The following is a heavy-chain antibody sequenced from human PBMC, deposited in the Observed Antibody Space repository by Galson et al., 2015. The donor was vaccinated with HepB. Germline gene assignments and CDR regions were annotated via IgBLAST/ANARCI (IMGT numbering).Heavy chain of an antibody. J-gene: IGHJ4*02. V-gene: IGHV3-23*01. CDR2: ISGSGGST. Sequence: SLRLSCAASGFTFSSYAMSWVRQAPGKGLEWVSAISGSGGSTYYADSVKGRFTISRDNSKNTLYLQMNSLRAEDTAVYYCAKGPSGREGFDYWGQGTLVTVSS. CDR1: GFTFSSYA. D-gene: IGHD1-14*01. CDR3: AKGPSGREGFDY.